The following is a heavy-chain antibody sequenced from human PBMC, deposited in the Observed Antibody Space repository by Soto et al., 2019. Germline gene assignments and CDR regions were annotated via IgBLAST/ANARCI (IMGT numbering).Heavy chain of an antibody. D-gene: IGHD3-10*01. V-gene: IGHV3-23*01. CDR1: GFTFSSNA. CDR3: AKGVELHDFDY. Sequence: EVQLLESGGGLVQPGGSLRLSCAASGFTFSSNAMSCVRQAPGKGLEWVSAISGSGGSTYYADSVKGRFTISRDNSKNTLYLQMNSLRAEDRAVYYCAKGVELHDFDYWGQGTLVTVSS. J-gene: IGHJ4*02. CDR2: ISGSGGST.